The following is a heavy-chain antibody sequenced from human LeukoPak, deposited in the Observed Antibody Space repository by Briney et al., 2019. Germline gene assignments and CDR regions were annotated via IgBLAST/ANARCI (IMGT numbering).Heavy chain of an antibody. D-gene: IGHD4-17*01. CDR1: GFTFSSYS. V-gene: IGHV3-48*01. Sequence: PGGSLRLSCAASGFTFSSYSMNWVRQAPGKGLEWVSYISSSSRTIYYADSVKGRFTIPRDNAKNSLYLQMNSLRAEDTAVYYCARDHYGDCWVDYWGQGTLVTVSS. CDR2: ISSSSRTI. CDR3: ARDHYGDCWVDY. J-gene: IGHJ4*02.